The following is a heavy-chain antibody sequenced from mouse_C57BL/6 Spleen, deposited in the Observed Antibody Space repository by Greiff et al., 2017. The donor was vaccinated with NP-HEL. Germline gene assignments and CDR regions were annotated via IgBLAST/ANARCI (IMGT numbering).Heavy chain of an antibody. CDR2: ISDGGSYT. CDR1: GFTFSSYA. CDR3: ARERSYYFDY. J-gene: IGHJ2*01. Sequence: DVMLVESGGGLVKPGGSLKLSCAASGFTFSSYAMSWVRQTPEKRLEWVATISDGGSYTYYPDNVKGRFTISRDNAKNNLYLQMSHLKSEDTAMYYCARERSYYFDYWGQGTTLTVSS. V-gene: IGHV5-4*01.